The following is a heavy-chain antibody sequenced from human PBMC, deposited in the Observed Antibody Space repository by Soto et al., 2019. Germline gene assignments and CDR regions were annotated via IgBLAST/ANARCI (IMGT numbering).Heavy chain of an antibody. CDR2: IIPIFGTA. J-gene: IGHJ5*02. CDR1: GGTFSSYA. V-gene: IGHV1-69*13. Sequence: SVKVSCKASGGTFSSYAISWVRQAPGQGLEWMGGIIPIFGTANYAQKFQGSVTITADESTSTAYMERSSLRSEDTAVYDCARVYGSGGRFDPWGQGTLVTVSS. CDR3: ARVYGSGGRFDP. D-gene: IGHD3-10*01.